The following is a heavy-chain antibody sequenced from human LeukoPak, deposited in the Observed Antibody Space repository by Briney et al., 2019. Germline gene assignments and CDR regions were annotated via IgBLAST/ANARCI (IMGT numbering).Heavy chain of an antibody. D-gene: IGHD3-22*01. CDR3: AKLESYESSGYQDY. CDR2: ISGSGGST. CDR1: GFTFSSYA. V-gene: IGHV3-23*01. Sequence: GGSLRLSCAASGFTFSSYAMSWVRQAPGKGLEWVSAISGSGGSTYYADSVKGRFTISRDNSKNTLYLQMNSLRAEDTAVYYGAKLESYESSGYQDYWGRGTLVTVSS. J-gene: IGHJ4*02.